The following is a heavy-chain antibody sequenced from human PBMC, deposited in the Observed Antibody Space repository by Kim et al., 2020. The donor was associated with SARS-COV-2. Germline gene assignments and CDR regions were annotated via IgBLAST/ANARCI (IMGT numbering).Heavy chain of an antibody. V-gene: IGHV1-2*02. CDR1: GYTFTGYY. Sequence: ASVKVSCKASGYTFTGYYMHWVRQAPGQGLEWMGWINPNSGGTNYAQKFQGRVTMTRDTSISTAYMELSRLRSDDTAVYYCARGPLASYYDYVWGSYRYHWGQGTLVTVSS. CDR3: ARGPLASYYDYVWGSYRYH. CDR2: INPNSGGT. J-gene: IGHJ5*02. D-gene: IGHD3-16*02.